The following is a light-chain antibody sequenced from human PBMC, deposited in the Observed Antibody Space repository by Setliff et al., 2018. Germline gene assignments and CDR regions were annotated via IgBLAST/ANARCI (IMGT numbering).Light chain of an antibody. CDR1: SSDVGGYDY. CDR2: EVT. V-gene: IGLV2-8*01. CDR3: SAYAGSRNWGV. J-gene: IGLJ1*01. Sequence: QSALTQPPSASGSPGQSVTISCTGTSSDVGGYDYVSWYQQHPGKAPKLILYEVTKRPSGVSDRFSGSKSGNTASLTVSGLQAEDEADYYCSAYAGSRNWGVFGTGTKGTVL.